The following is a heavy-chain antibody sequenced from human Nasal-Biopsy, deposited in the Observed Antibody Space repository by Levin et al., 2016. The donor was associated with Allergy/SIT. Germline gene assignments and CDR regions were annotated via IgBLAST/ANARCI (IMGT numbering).Heavy chain of an antibody. Sequence: SETLSLTCTVSGASITNYYCSWIRQPPGKRLEWIGYSYYSGTATYNPSLKSRVTISVDTSNNQFTLKLTSVTTADTAVYYCAGSRRPNTWYERVDAFDIWGQGTMVSVSP. D-gene: IGHD6-13*01. V-gene: IGHV4-59*01. CDR3: AGSRRPNTWYERVDAFDI. J-gene: IGHJ3*02. CDR1: GASITNYY. CDR2: SYYSGTA.